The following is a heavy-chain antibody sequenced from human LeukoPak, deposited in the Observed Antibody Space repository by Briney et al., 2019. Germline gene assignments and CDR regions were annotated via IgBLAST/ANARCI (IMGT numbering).Heavy chain of an antibody. V-gene: IGHV5-51*01. CDR3: ARRITMVRGVQNDAFDI. Sequence: GESLKISCKGSGYSFTSYWIGWVRQMPGKGLEWMGIIYPGDSDTRYSPSFQGQVTISADKSISTAYLQWSGLKASDTAMYYCARRITMVRGVQNDAFDIWGQGTMVTVSS. D-gene: IGHD3-10*01. CDR1: GYSFTSYW. CDR2: IYPGDSDT. J-gene: IGHJ3*02.